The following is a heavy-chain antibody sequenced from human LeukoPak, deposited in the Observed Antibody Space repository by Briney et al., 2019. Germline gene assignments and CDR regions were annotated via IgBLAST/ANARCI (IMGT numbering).Heavy chain of an antibody. D-gene: IGHD3-10*01. Sequence: SQTLSLTCDISGDSVSSASAGWNWIRQSPSRGLEWLGRIYYRSQWYNDDAVSVKSRITINPDTAKNQFSLHLNSVTPDDTALHYCARGGLVRGSLNSLTGFDIWGQGTTVTVSS. V-gene: IGHV6-1*01. CDR3: ARGGLVRGSLNSLTGFDI. J-gene: IGHJ3*02. CDR1: GDSVSSASAG. CDR2: IYYRSQWYN.